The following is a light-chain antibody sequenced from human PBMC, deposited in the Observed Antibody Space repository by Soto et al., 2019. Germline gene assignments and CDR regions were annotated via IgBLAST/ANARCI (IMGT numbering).Light chain of an antibody. CDR2: GAS. V-gene: IGKV3-15*01. J-gene: IGKJ4*01. CDR3: QQYNNWPPLT. Sequence: EIVMTQSPATLSVSPGERATLSCRASQSVSSNLAWYQQKPDQAPRLLIYGASTRATGIPARFSGSGSGTEFPLTISSLQSEDFAVYYCQQYNNWPPLTFGGGTKVEIK. CDR1: QSVSSN.